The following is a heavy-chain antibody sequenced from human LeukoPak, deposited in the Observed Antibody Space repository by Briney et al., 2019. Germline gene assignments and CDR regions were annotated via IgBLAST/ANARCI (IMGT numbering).Heavy chain of an antibody. D-gene: IGHD2-21*01. CDR1: GFTFSSYS. V-gene: IGHV3-21*01. J-gene: IGHJ4*02. CDR3: ARVVVSSPRYYFDY. CDR2: ISSSSSYI. Sequence: GGSLRLSCAASGFTFSSYSMNWVRQAPGKGLEWVSSISSSSSYIYYADSVKGRFTISRDNAKNSLYLQMNSLRAEDTAVYYCARVVVSSPRYYFDYWGQGTLVTVSS.